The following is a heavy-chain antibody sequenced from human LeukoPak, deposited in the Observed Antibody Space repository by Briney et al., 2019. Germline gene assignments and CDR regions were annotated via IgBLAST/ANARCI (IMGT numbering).Heavy chain of an antibody. CDR3: ARGHPLIYDFWSGSQTIAFDI. Sequence: SETLSLTCAVYGGSFSGYYWSWIRQPPGKGLEWIGEINHSGSTDYNPSLKRRVTISVDTSKNQFSLKLSSVTAADTAVYYCARGHPLIYDFWSGSQTIAFDIWGQGTMVTVSS. J-gene: IGHJ3*02. V-gene: IGHV4-34*01. D-gene: IGHD3-3*01. CDR2: INHSGST. CDR1: GGSFSGYY.